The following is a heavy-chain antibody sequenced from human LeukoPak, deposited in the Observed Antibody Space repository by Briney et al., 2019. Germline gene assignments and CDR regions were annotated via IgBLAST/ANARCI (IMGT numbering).Heavy chain of an antibody. CDR3: ARVNLYGESALDY. D-gene: IGHD4-17*01. Sequence: GGFLRLSCAASGFTSSDYYMSWIRQAPGKGLEWVSYISGSSSYTIYADSVKGRFTISRDNAQNSLYLQMNSLRVEDTAVYYCARVNLYGESALDYWGQGTLVTVSS. CDR2: ISGSSSYT. V-gene: IGHV3-11*06. CDR1: GFTSSDYY. J-gene: IGHJ4*02.